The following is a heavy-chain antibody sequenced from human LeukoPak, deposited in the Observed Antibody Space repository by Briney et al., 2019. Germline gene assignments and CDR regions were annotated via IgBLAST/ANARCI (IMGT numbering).Heavy chain of an antibody. V-gene: IGHV3-43*01. D-gene: IGHD6-13*01. CDR1: GFTFDDYT. CDR3: AKDMPIAAAGFYFDY. CDR2: ISWDGGST. J-gene: IGHJ4*02. Sequence: GGSLRLSRAASGFTFDDYTMHWVRQAPGKGLEWVSLISWDGGSTYYADSVKGRFTISRDNSKNSLYLQMNSLRTEDTALYYCAKDMPIAAAGFYFDYWGQGTLVTVSS.